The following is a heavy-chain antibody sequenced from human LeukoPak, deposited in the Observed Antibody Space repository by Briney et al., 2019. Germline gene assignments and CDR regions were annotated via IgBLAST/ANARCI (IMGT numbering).Heavy chain of an antibody. CDR1: GFTFSSYS. J-gene: IGHJ2*01. V-gene: IGHV3-21*01. D-gene: IGHD4/OR15-4a*01. Sequence: GGSLRLSCAASGFTFSSYSMNWVRQAPGKGLEWVSSISSSSSYIYYADSVKGRFTISRDNAKNSLYLQMNSQRAEDTAVYYCAREDDYGPGYFDLWGRGTLVTVSS. CDR2: ISSSSSYI. CDR3: AREDDYGPGYFDL.